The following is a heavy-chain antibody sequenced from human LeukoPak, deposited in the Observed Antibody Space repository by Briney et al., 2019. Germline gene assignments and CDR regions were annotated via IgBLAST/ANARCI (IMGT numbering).Heavy chain of an antibody. CDR3: AKVPYSDYGSGRPPFMDV. Sequence: GGSLRLSCVASGFTFTNYAMSWIRQAPGKGLEWVSTISNTGTDAYYADSVQGRFTISRDNSENTLYLQMNNLRAEDTAIYYCAKVPYSDYGSGRPPFMDVWGQGTTVAVSS. D-gene: IGHD3-10*01. CDR2: ISNTGTDA. CDR1: GFTFTNYA. V-gene: IGHV3-23*01. J-gene: IGHJ6*02.